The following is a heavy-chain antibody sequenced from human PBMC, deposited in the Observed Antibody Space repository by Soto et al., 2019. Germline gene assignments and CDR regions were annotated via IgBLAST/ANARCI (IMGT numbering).Heavy chain of an antibody. V-gene: IGHV3-23*01. CDR2: ISGRGGST. D-gene: IGHD1-1*01. Sequence: EVQLLESGGGLVQPGGYLRLSCADSGFTFSSYAMSWVRQAPGKGLEWVSAISGRGGSTYYADSVKGRFTISRDNSKTALYLQMNSLRAEDTAVYYCARRLRNRFAYWGQGPLVTVSS. J-gene: IGHJ4*02. CDR1: GFTFSSYA. CDR3: ARRLRNRFAY.